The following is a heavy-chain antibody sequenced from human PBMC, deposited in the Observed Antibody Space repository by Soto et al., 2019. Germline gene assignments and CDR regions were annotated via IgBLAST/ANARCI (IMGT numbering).Heavy chain of an antibody. CDR3: ARGAAAYTSGY. D-gene: IGHD6-13*01. CDR2: IQNSGNI. V-gene: IGHV4-31*03. CDR1: GGSISSGNYY. Sequence: QVQLQESGPGLVNTSQTLALTCTVSGGSISSGNYYWTWIRQHPRKGLEWIGFIQNSGNIDYNPSLRSRLTISLDAPKNHCSLQLTAVTAADTAMYYCARGAAAYTSGYWGQGTLVTVSS. J-gene: IGHJ4*02.